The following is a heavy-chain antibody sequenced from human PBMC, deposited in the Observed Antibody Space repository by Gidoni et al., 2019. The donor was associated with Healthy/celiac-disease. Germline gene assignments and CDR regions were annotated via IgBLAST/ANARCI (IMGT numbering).Heavy chain of an antibody. Sequence: QVQLVQSGAAVTKPGSSVKVSCKASGGTFSSYAISWLQQAPGQGLEWMGGIIPIFGTANYAQKFQGRVTITADESTSTAYMELSSLRSEDTAVYYCARDRTIAAAGTGFDPWGQGTLVTVSS. CDR1: GGTFSSYA. CDR2: IIPIFGTA. CDR3: ARDRTIAAAGTGFDP. D-gene: IGHD6-13*01. J-gene: IGHJ5*02. V-gene: IGHV1-69*01.